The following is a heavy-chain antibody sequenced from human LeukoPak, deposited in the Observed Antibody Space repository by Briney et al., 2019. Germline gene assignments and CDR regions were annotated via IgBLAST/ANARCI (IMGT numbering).Heavy chain of an antibody. D-gene: IGHD6-13*01. Sequence: HGESLKISCKGSGYSFTSYGIGWVRQMPGKGLEWMGIIYPGDSHTRYSPSFQGQVTFSVDKSFSTAYLQWSSLKASDTAMYYCARLLGSSSSSWASFDYWGQGTLVIVSS. CDR2: IYPGDSHT. J-gene: IGHJ4*02. CDR3: ARLLGSSSSSWASFDY. V-gene: IGHV5-51*01. CDR1: GYSFTSYG.